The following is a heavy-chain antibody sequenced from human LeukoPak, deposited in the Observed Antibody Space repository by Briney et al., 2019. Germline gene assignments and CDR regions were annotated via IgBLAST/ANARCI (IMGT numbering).Heavy chain of an antibody. J-gene: IGHJ4*02. CDR3: ASGIAAAGTGTFDY. V-gene: IGHV4-59*01. D-gene: IGHD6-13*01. CDR2: IYYGGST. CDR1: GGSISSYY. Sequence: SETLSLTCTVSGGSISSYYWSWIRQPPGKGLEWIGYIYYGGSTNYNPSLKSRVTTSVDTSKNQFSLKLSSVTAADTAVYYCASGIAAAGTGTFDYWGQGTLVTVSS.